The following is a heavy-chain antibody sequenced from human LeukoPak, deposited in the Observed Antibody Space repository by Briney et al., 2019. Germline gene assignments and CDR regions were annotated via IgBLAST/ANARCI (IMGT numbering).Heavy chain of an antibody. CDR3: ASYGDYVGYFDL. D-gene: IGHD4-17*01. Sequence: SETLSLTCTVSGGSISSNSYYWAWVRQPPGKGLDWIGSIYYSGSTYYNPSLKSRVTISVDTSKNQFSLKLSSVTAADTAVYFCASYGDYVGYFDLWGRGTLVTVSS. V-gene: IGHV4-39*01. CDR1: GGSISSNSYY. CDR2: IYYSGST. J-gene: IGHJ2*01.